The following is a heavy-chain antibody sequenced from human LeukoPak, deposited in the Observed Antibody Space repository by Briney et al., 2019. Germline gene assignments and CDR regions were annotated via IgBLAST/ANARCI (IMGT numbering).Heavy chain of an antibody. CDR3: AREGAGDSSGYDY. V-gene: IGHV1-8*01. CDR1: EYTFTHYD. Sequence: ASVKVSCKASEYTFTHYDFNWVRQATGQGLEWMGWMNPNSGNTGYAQKFQGRVTITRNTSISTAYMELSSLRSEDTAVYYCAREGAGDSSGYDYWGQGTLVTVSS. CDR2: MNPNSGNT. D-gene: IGHD3-22*01. J-gene: IGHJ4*02.